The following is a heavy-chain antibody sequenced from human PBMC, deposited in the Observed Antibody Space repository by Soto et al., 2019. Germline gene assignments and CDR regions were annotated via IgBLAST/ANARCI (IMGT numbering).Heavy chain of an antibody. CDR2: TKQDGSEK. Sequence: EVQLVESGGGLVQPGGSLRLSCAASGFTFSSFWMSWVRRAPGKGLEWVANTKQDGSEKNYVGSVKGRFTISRDNAKNSLYLQMNSLRVEYTAVYYCARDVSGKLGHDSWGQGTLVTVSS. CDR1: GFTFSSFW. CDR3: ARDVSGKLGHDS. D-gene: IGHD3-10*01. J-gene: IGHJ4*02. V-gene: IGHV3-7*01.